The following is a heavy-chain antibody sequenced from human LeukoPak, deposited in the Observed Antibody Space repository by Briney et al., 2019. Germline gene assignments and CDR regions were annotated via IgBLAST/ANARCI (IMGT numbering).Heavy chain of an antibody. CDR3: ARDFFGDFWGGYYDPFNYYYYYMDV. V-gene: IGHV4-4*02. CDR1: GGSFSSGNW. Sequence: SETLSLTCAVSGGSFSSGNWWNWVRQPPGKGLEWIGQIYPSGSTNYNPSLESRVTISIDMSKNQFSLKLSSVTAADTAVYYCARDFFGDFWGGYYDPFNYYYYYMDVWGKGTTVTVSS. D-gene: IGHD3-3*01. J-gene: IGHJ6*03. CDR2: IYPSGST.